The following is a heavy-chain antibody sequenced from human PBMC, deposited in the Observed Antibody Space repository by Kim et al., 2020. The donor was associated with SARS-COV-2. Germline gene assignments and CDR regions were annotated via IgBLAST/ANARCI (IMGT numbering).Heavy chain of an antibody. CDR1: DGSFRGFY. D-gene: IGHD4-4*01. V-gene: IGHV4-34*01. J-gene: IGHJ4*02. CDR3: ARLRDNYRYYFES. CDR2: TSLNRSP. Sequence: SETLSLTCAVYDGSFRGFYWSWIRQAPGAGLEWIGETSLNRSPNLNPSLKSRVTMSIDTSKSQFSLRLSSVTAADTAVYYCARLRDNYRYYFESWGQGTLVTVSS.